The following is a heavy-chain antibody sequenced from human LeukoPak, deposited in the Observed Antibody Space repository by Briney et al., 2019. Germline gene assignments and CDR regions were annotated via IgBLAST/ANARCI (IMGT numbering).Heavy chain of an antibody. J-gene: IGHJ4*02. CDR2: ISSSSSYT. CDR1: GFTFGSYG. V-gene: IGHV3-21*05. CDR3: ARAVTNYDILTGYYMDYFDY. Sequence: GGSLRLSCAASGFTFGSYGMHWVRQAPGKGLEWVSYISSSSSYTNYADSVKGRFTISRDNAKNSLYLQMNSLRAEDTAVYYCARAVTNYDILTGYYMDYFDYWGQETLVTVSS. D-gene: IGHD3-9*01.